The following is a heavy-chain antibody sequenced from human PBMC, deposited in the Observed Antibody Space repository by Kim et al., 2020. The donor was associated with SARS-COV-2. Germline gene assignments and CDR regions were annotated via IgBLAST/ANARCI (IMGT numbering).Heavy chain of an antibody. CDR1: GFTVGNNY. CDR2: IYSGGST. D-gene: IGHD2-15*01. CDR3: ASGLAQGI. J-gene: IGHJ4*02. V-gene: IGHV3-53*01. Sequence: GGSLRLSCAVSGFTVGNNYMSWVRQAPGKGLEWVSLIYSGGSTHYADSVKGRFTISRDNSKNTVYLQMNSLRVEDTAVYFCASGLAQGIWGQGTLVTVSS.